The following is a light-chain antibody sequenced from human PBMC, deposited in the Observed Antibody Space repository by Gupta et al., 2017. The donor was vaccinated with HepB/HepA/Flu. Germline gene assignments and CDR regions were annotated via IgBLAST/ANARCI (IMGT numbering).Light chain of an antibody. CDR3: AAWDVTLSGVV. J-gene: IGLJ2*01. Sequence: QSVLTQSPSAAETPGPRVTLSCSRSSSNIGTSFVYWYQQIPGTAPKLLIYRNNERPSGVPDRFSGSKSGTSASLAISGLRSEDEADYYCAAWDVTLSGVVFGGGTKLTVL. CDR2: RNN. V-gene: IGLV1-47*01. CDR1: SSNIGTSF.